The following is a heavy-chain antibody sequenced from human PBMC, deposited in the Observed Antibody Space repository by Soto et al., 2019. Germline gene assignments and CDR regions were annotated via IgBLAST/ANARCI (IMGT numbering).Heavy chain of an antibody. CDR2: ISGSGGST. CDR1: GFTFSSYA. J-gene: IGHJ3*02. D-gene: IGHD3-22*01. V-gene: IGHV3-23*01. CDR3: AKAFRMIVVVITTAAFDI. Sequence: PGGSLRLSCAASGFTFSSYAMSWVRQAPGKGLEWVSAISGSGGSTYYADTVKGRDTISRDNSKNTLYLKMNSLRAEDTALYYCAKAFRMIVVVITTAAFDIWGQGTMVTVSS.